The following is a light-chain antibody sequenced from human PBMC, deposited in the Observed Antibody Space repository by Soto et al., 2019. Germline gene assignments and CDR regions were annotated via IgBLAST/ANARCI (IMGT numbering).Light chain of an antibody. J-gene: IGKJ1*01. V-gene: IGKV1-5*03. Sequence: DIQMTQSPSTLSASVGDRVTITCRASESIDSWLAWHQQKPGRAPKLLISKASSLESGVPSRFSGSGFGTEFTLTISSLQPDDFATYYCHQYNSYRAFGQGTKVEI. CDR2: KAS. CDR3: HQYNSYRA. CDR1: ESIDSW.